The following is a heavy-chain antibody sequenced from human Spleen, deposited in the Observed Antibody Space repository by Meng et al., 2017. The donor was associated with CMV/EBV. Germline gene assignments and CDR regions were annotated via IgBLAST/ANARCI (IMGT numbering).Heavy chain of an antibody. CDR2: INPDATVR. Sequence: GESLKISCVVSEFTFSSHWMTWVRQAPGKGLEWPANINPDATVRNYLDSVKGRFTISRDNSKNSVYLQMNSLRADDTAVYYCARDPHFGALDHWGQGTLVTVSS. CDR1: EFTFSSHW. CDR3: ARDPHFGALDH. D-gene: IGHD3-10*01. J-gene: IGHJ4*02. V-gene: IGHV3-7*01.